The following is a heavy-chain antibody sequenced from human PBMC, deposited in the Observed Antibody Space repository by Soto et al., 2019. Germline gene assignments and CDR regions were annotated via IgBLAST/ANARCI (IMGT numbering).Heavy chain of an antibody. J-gene: IGHJ3*02. Sequence: GGSLLHSWTASGVTFSSYSRSWVRQPQGKGLEWISCIGSSGSHIYYADSVKGRLSISRDNANNFLYLQMNSLRAEDTALYYCATMGMSATALDTFDIWGQGTRVTVSS. CDR1: GVTFSSYS. V-gene: IGHV3-21*01. D-gene: IGHD1-1*01. CDR3: ATMGMSATALDTFDI. CDR2: IGSSGSHI.